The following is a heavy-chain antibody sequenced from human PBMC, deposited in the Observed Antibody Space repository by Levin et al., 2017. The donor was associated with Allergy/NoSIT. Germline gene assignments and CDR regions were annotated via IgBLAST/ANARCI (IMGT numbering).Heavy chain of an antibody. J-gene: IGHJ4*02. CDR3: ARNLVNVVRGAPKGVYFDY. CDR2: IIPVFGTT. Sequence: SVKVSCKAPGGTLSNYPISWLRQAPGQGLEWMGGIIPVFGTTHYSQKFQGRVTITADESTTTVYMELSSLKFGDTAVYYCARNLVNVVRGAPKGVYFDYWGQGTQVTISS. D-gene: IGHD3-10*02. V-gene: IGHV1-69*13. CDR1: GGTLSNYP.